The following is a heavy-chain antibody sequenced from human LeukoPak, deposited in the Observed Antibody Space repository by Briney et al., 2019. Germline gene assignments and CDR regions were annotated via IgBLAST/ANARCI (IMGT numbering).Heavy chain of an antibody. D-gene: IGHD3-10*01. CDR2: INAGNGNT. J-gene: IGHJ5*02. V-gene: IGHV1-3*01. Sequence: GASVKVSCKASGYTFTSYAMHWVRQAPGQRLEWMGWINAGNGNTKYSQKFQGRVTITRDTSASTAYMELSSLRSEDTAVYYCARTEILWFGELSRGWWFDPWGQGTLVTVSS. CDR3: ARTEILWFGELSRGWWFDP. CDR1: GYTFTSYA.